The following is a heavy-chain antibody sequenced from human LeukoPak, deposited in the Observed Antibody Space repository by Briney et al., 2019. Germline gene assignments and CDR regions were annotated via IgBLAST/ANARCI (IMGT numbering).Heavy chain of an antibody. J-gene: IGHJ4*02. Sequence: PSETLSLTCTVPSGTISSYYWSWMRQPPGKGLEWIGYIYYSGRVNYNPSLKSRVTISVDRSKNQFSLKLSSVTAADPAVFYCAIGSGGYLDTSGPGKLVTASS. CDR2: IYYSGRV. D-gene: IGHD2-8*02. CDR3: AIGSGGYLDT. V-gene: IGHV4-59*01. CDR1: SGTISSYY.